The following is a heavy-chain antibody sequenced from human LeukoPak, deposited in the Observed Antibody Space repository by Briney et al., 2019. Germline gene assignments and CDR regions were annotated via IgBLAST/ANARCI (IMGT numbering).Heavy chain of an antibody. V-gene: IGHV3-33*01. CDR2: IWYDGSNK. CDR1: GFTFSSYG. J-gene: IGHJ4*02. D-gene: IGHD5-24*01. Sequence: GGSLRLSCAASGFTFSSYGMHWVRQAPGKGLEWVAVIWYDGSNKYYADSVKGRFTISRDDSKNTLYLQMSSLRAEDTAVYYCARARDGYRTDYFDYWGQGTLVTVSS. CDR3: ARARDGYRTDYFDY.